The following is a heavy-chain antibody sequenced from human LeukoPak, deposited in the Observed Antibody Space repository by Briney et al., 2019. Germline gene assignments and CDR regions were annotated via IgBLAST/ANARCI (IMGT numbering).Heavy chain of an antibody. CDR1: GGSITSNSYS. CDR2: IHYSGTT. V-gene: IGHV4-39*01. J-gene: IGHJ4*02. Sequence: SATLSLTCTVSGGSITSNSYSWVWIRQPPGKGLEWFATIHYSGTTYYNPSLKSRVTMSVATSKSQFSMELTSVSAADTAVYYCARHLLESSGWRHYFDDWGQGTLATVSS. D-gene: IGHD6-19*01. CDR3: ARHLLESSGWRHYFDD.